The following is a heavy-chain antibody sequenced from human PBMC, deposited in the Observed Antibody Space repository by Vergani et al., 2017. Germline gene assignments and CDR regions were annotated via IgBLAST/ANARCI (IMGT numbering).Heavy chain of an antibody. D-gene: IGHD2-2*02. CDR2: IRYDGSNK. CDR1: GFTFSSYG. J-gene: IGHJ6*02. CDR3: AKRDDIVVVPAAIRGDYYGMDV. V-gene: IGHV3-30*02. Sequence: QVQLVESEGGVVQPGGSLRLSCAASGFTFSSYGMHWVRQAPGKGLEWVACIRYDGSNKYDAESVKGRFTISSDNSKNTLYLQMNSLRAEDTAVYYCAKRDDIVVVPAAIRGDYYGMDVWGQGTTVTVSS.